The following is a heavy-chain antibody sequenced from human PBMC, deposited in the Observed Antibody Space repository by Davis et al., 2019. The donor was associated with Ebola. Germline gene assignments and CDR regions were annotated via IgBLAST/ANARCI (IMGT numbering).Heavy chain of an antibody. D-gene: IGHD6-19*01. J-gene: IGHJ4*02. CDR2: INPSGGRT. V-gene: IGHV1-46*01. CDR1: GYTFISYY. CDR3: ASSGYSSGWYLRY. Sequence: ASVKVSCKASGYTFISYYMHWVRQAPGQGLEWMGIINPSGGRTSYAQKFQGRVTITADESTSTAYMELSSLRSEDTAVYYCASSGYSSGWYLRYWGQGTLVTVSS.